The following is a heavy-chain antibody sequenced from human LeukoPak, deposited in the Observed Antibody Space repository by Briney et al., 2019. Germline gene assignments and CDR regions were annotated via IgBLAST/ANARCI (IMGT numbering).Heavy chain of an antibody. CDR1: GGSISSGSYY. V-gene: IGHV4-61*02. Sequence: SETLSLTCTVSGGSISSGSYYWSWIRQPAGTGLEWIGRIYPSGSTNYNPSLKSRVTISVDTSKNQFSLKLSSVTAADTAVYYCARDRSLKSDSSLYNWFDPWGQGTLVTVSS. CDR3: ARDRSLKSDSSLYNWFDP. J-gene: IGHJ5*02. CDR2: IYPSGST. D-gene: IGHD6-19*01.